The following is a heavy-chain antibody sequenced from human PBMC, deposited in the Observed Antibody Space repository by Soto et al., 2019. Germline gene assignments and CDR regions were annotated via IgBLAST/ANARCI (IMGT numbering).Heavy chain of an antibody. J-gene: IGHJ4*02. Sequence: EVQLVESGGGLVQPGRSLRLSCAASGFTFDDYAMHWVRQAPGKGLEWVSGISWNSGSIGYADSVKGRFTISRDNAKNSLYLQMNSLRAEDTALYYCAKGLGSSWDQALDYWGQGTLVTVSS. CDR1: GFTFDDYA. CDR2: ISWNSGSI. V-gene: IGHV3-9*01. CDR3: AKGLGSSWDQALDY. D-gene: IGHD6-13*01.